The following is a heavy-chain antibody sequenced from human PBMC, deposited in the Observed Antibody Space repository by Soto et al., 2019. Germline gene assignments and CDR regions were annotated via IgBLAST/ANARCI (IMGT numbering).Heavy chain of an antibody. CDR1: GFTLTVFG. V-gene: IGHV1-69*06. CDR3: ARVRDPHLDHYGLDV. Sequence: QVQLVRSGAEVKNPGSSVKVSCKTSGFTLTVFGIHWVRQAPGQGLGGMGGLIPIYDEPYYAQKFQGRVTISADKSTTTVHLELISLTSDDTAVYFCARVRDPHLDHYGLDVWGQGTTVTVS. CDR2: LIPIYDEP. J-gene: IGHJ6*02.